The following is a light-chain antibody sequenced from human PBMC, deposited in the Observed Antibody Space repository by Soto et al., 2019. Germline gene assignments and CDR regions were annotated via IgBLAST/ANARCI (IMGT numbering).Light chain of an antibody. CDR1: QSVSSY. CDR2: DAS. CDR3: QQSGNWPKT. Sequence: EIVLTQSPATLSLSPGERATLSCRASQSVSSYLAWYQQKPGQAPRLLIYDASNRATGIPARFSGSGSGTDFTLTISSLEPEDFAVYYCQQSGNWPKTCGQGTKVEIK. J-gene: IGKJ1*01. V-gene: IGKV3-11*01.